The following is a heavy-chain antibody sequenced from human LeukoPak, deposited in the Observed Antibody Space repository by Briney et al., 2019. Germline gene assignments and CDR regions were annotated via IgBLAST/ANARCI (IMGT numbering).Heavy chain of an antibody. CDR1: GGTFSSYA. V-gene: IGHV1-69*05. J-gene: IGHJ4*02. Sequence: GSSVKVSCKASGGTFSSYAISWVRQAPGQGLDWMGRIIPIFGTANYAQKFQGRVTITTDESTSTAYMELSSLRSEDTAAYYCARDFEPLTTGEVPLDYWGQGTLVTVSS. CDR2: IIPIFGTA. D-gene: IGHD2-8*02. CDR3: ARDFEPLTTGEVPLDY.